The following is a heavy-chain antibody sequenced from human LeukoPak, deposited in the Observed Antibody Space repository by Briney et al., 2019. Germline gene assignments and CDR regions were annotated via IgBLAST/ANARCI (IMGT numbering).Heavy chain of an antibody. V-gene: IGHV4-34*01. D-gene: IGHD4/OR15-4a*01. CDR1: GGSFSGYY. Sequence: SETLSLTCAVYGGSFSGYYWSWYRQPPGKGLEWIGEIHPSGSTHYNPPLASRVIISVDTSKNQFSLKVNSVTTADTAVYFCVRGQDQAKSRQWGQGTLATVSS. J-gene: IGHJ1*01. CDR3: VRGQDQAKSRQ. CDR2: IHPSGST.